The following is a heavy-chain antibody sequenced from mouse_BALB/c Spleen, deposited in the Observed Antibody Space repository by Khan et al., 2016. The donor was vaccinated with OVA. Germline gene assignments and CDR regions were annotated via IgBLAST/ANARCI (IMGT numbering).Heavy chain of an antibody. CDR3: VREGAYHRSDGWFAY. J-gene: IGHJ3*01. D-gene: IGHD2-14*01. V-gene: IGHV1-4*01. Sequence: VQLQQSGAELARPGASVKMSCKASGYTFTSYTMHWIKQRPGQGLQWIGYINPSNDYTNYNQNFKDKATLIIDKSSNTAYLQLSSLTYEDSSVYYGVREGAYHRSDGWFAYWGQGTLVTVSA. CDR2: INPSNDYT. CDR1: GYTFTSYT.